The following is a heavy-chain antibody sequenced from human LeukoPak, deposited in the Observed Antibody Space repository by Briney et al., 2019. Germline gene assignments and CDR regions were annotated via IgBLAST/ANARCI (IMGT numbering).Heavy chain of an antibody. J-gene: IGHJ3*02. V-gene: IGHV4-61*02. CDR1: GDSISSGSYS. D-gene: IGHD3/OR15-3a*01. CDR3: ARVIVRRFLDRSSRGAFDI. CDR2: MYTSGST. Sequence: SETLSLTCTVSGDSISSGSYSWSWIRQPAGKGLEWIGRMYTSGSTNYNPSLKSRVTISVDTSKNQFSLKLNSVTAADTAVYYCARVIVRRFLDRSSRGAFDIWGQGTMVTVSS.